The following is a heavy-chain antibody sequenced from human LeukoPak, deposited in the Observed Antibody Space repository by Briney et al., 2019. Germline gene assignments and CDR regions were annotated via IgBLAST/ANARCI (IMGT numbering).Heavy chain of an antibody. CDR1: GYTFSGYY. CDR2: INPNSGGT. D-gene: IGHD6-13*01. CDR3: ARGYPLSTTAAGTYFQH. Sequence: EASVKVSCKASGYTFSGYYMHWVRQAPGQGLEWMGWINPNSGGTNYAQKFQGRVTMTRDTSIRTTYMELSRLRSDDTAVYYCARGYPLSTTAAGTYFQHWGQGTLVTVSS. J-gene: IGHJ1*01. V-gene: IGHV1-2*02.